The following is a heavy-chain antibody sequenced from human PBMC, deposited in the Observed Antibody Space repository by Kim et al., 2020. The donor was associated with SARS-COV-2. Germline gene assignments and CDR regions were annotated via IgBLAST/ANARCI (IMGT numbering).Heavy chain of an antibody. CDR1: GLTFSSYG. CDR2: ISYDGSNK. D-gene: IGHD3-22*01. CDR3: AKGDKYYYDSSDYYGMDV. Sequence: GGSLRLSCAASGLTFSSYGMHWVRQAPGKGLEWVAVISYDGSNKYYADSVKGRFTISRDNSKNTLYLQMNSLRAEDTAVYYCAKGDKYYYDSSDYYGMDVWGQGTTVTVSS. V-gene: IGHV3-30*18. J-gene: IGHJ6*02.